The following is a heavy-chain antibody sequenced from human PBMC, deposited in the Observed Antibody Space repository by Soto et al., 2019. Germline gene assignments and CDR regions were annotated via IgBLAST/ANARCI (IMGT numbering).Heavy chain of an antibody. V-gene: IGHV1-69*12. CDR3: ARSERGYSGYDPYYYYGMDV. CDR1: GGTFSSYA. CDR2: IIPIFGTA. J-gene: IGHJ6*02. Sequence: QVQLVQSGAEVKKPGSSVKVSCKASGGTFSSYAISWVRQAPGQGLEWMGGIIPIFGTANYAQKFQGRVTMTADESTSTAYMELSSLRSEDTAVYYCARSERGYSGYDPYYYYGMDVWGQGTTVTVSS. D-gene: IGHD5-12*01.